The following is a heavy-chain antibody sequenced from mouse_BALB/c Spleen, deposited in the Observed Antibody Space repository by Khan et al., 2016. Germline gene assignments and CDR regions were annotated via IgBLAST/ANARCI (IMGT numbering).Heavy chain of an antibody. CDR3: AREGLRRGFAY. D-gene: IGHD2-4*01. CDR1: GFTFSDYY. J-gene: IGHJ3*01. Sequence: EVELVESGGGLVKPGGSLKLSCAASGFTFSDYYMYWVRQTPEKRLEWVATISDGGSYTYYPDSVKGRFTISRVNAKNNLYLQMSSLKSEDTAMYYCAREGLRRGFAYWGQGTLVTASA. V-gene: IGHV5-4*02. CDR2: ISDGGSYT.